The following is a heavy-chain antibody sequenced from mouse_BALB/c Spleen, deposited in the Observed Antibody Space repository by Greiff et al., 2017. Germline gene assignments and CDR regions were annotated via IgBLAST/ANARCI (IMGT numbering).Heavy chain of an antibody. Sequence: EVQRVESGGDLVKPGGSLKLSCAASGFTFSSYGMSWVRQTPDKRLEWVATISSGGSCTYYPDSVKGRFTISRDNAKNTLYLQMSSLKSEDTAMYYCARRTTVVFDYWGQGTTLTVSS. CDR3: ARRTTVVFDY. CDR2: ISSGGSCT. V-gene: IGHV5-6*01. D-gene: IGHD1-1*01. CDR1: GFTFSSYG. J-gene: IGHJ2*01.